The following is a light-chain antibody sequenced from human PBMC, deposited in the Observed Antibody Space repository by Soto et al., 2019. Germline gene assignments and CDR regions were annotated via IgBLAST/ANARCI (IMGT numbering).Light chain of an antibody. J-gene: IGKJ4*01. V-gene: IGKV1-5*03. CDR1: QSISNS. CDR3: QQYSTYPLT. CDR2: RAS. Sequence: DIHMTQSPSTRSASFGDRVTMTVLASQSISNSLAWYQQQPVKAPKLLIYRASALQSGVPSRFSGSGSGTEFTLTIDSLQPDDFATFYCQQYSTYPLTFGGGTKVDIK.